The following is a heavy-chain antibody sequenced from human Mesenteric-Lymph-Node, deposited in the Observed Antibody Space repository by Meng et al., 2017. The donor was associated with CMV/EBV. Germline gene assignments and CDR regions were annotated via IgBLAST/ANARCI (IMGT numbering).Heavy chain of an antibody. V-gene: IGHV1-69*05. CDR3: ARAGIDPSRGNYYGMDV. Sequence: SVKVSCKASRGTLSNYAISWVRQAPGQGLEWMGGIIPIYGTPDYAQKFQGRVTITTDESTSTAYMELSSLRSEDTAVYYCARAGIDPSRGNYYGMDVWGRGTTVTVSS. D-gene: IGHD1-14*01. CDR2: IIPIYGTP. CDR1: RGTLSNYA. J-gene: IGHJ6*02.